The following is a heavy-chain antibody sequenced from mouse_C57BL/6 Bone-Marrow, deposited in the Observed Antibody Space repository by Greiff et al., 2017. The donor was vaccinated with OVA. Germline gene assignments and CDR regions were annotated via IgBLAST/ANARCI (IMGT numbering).Heavy chain of an antibody. J-gene: IGHJ2*01. CDR3: ARCEGYYFDY. Sequence: QVQLKQSGAELVRPGTSVKMSCKASGYTFTNYWIGWAKQRPGHGLEWIGDIYPGGGYTNYNEKLQGMATLTADKSSSTAYMQFSSLTSEDSAIYYCARCEGYYFDYWGQGTTLTVSS. CDR2: IYPGGGYT. V-gene: IGHV1-63*01. CDR1: GYTFTNYW.